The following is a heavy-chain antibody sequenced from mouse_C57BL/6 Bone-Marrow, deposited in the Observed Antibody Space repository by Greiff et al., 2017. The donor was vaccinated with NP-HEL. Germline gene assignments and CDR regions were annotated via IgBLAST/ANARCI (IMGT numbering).Heavy chain of an antibody. V-gene: IGHV1-50*01. D-gene: IGHD1-1*01. Sequence: QVQLKQSGAELVKPGASVKLSCKASGYTFTSYWMQWVKQRPGQGLEWIGEIDPSDSYTNYNQKFKGKATLTVDTSSSTAYMQLSSLTSEDSAVYYCARGGIVATFYYAMDYWGQGTSVTVSS. CDR2: IDPSDSYT. J-gene: IGHJ4*01. CDR3: ARGGIVATFYYAMDY. CDR1: GYTFTSYW.